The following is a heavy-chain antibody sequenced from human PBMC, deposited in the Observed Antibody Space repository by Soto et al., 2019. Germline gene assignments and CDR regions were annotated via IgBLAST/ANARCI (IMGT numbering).Heavy chain of an antibody. CDR1: GGFVSSGRYY. CDR3: ARVERGTATTVVDAFDI. Sequence: QVQLQQWGAGLLKPSETLSLTCAVYGGFVSSGRYYWSWIRQPPGKGLEWIGGMSHSGGTHLNPSLQHRVSISVDTSNNQFSLKMCSVTAADTALYYCARVERGTATTVVDAFDIWGPGTMVTVSS. J-gene: IGHJ3*02. CDR2: MSHSGGT. D-gene: IGHD1-1*01. V-gene: IGHV4-34*01.